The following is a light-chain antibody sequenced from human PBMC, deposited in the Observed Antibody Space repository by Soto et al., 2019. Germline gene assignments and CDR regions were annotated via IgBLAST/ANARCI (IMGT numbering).Light chain of an antibody. Sequence: NFMLTQPHSVAESPGKTVTISCTGSRGSIASNYVQWYQQRPGSAPTTVIYEDNQRPSGVPDRFSGSIDSSSNSASLTISGLKTEDEADYYCQSYDSSTVVFGGGTTLTVL. J-gene: IGLJ2*01. CDR2: EDN. CDR3: QSYDSSTVV. V-gene: IGLV6-57*02. CDR1: RGSIASNY.